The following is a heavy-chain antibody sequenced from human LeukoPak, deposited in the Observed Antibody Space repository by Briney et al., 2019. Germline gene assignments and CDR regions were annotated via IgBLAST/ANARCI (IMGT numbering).Heavy chain of an antibody. D-gene: IGHD3-22*01. V-gene: IGHV4-59*08. CDR2: VYSSGST. J-gene: IGHJ4*02. Sequence: PSETLSLTCSVSGGSISTYFWSWIRQPPGKRLEWIGHVYSSGSTNYNPSLESRVTISVDTSKNQFSLTLSSVTAADTAVYYCARHKSSGSYPLDYWGQGILVTVSS. CDR3: ARHKSSGSYPLDY. CDR1: GGSISTYF.